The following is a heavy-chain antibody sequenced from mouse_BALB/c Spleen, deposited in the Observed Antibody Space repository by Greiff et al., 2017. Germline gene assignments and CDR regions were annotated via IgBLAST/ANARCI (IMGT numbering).Heavy chain of an antibody. D-gene: IGHD2-1*01. CDR3: ARGPRNGNSDY. V-gene: IGHV5-6-3*01. J-gene: IGHJ2*01. CDR1: GFTFSSYG. Sequence: EVQRVESGAGLVQPGGSLKLSCAASGFTFSSYGMSWVRQTPDKRLELVATINSNGGSTYYPDSVKGRFTVSRDNAKNTLYLQMSRLKSEDTAMYYCARGPRNGNSDYWGQGTTLTVSS. CDR2: INSNGGST.